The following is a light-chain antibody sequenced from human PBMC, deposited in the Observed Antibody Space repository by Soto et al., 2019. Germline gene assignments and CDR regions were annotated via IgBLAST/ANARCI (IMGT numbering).Light chain of an antibody. Sequence: DIQMTQSPYSLSASVGDRVTITCQASHDIRKSLNWYQQKPGKAPSLLIYVASNLEPGVPSRFSASGFGTDFTFTISSLQPEDFATYYGQQYNNGLITFGQGTRLDFK. CDR1: HDIRKS. CDR3: QQYNNGLIT. J-gene: IGKJ5*01. CDR2: VAS. V-gene: IGKV1-33*01.